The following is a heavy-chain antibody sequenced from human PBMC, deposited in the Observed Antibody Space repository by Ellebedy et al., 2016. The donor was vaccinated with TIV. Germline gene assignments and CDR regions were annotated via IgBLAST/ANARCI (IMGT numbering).Heavy chain of an antibody. D-gene: IGHD2-2*01. Sequence: SETLSLXXTVSGGSISSSSYYWGWIRQPPGKGLEWIGSIYYSGSTYYNPSLKSRVTISVDTSKNQFSLKLSSVTAADTAVYYCARARIVVVPAARKARCWFNPWGQGTLVTVSS. CDR2: IYYSGST. CDR1: GGSISSSSYY. CDR3: ARARIVVVPAARKARCWFNP. V-gene: IGHV4-39*07. J-gene: IGHJ5*02.